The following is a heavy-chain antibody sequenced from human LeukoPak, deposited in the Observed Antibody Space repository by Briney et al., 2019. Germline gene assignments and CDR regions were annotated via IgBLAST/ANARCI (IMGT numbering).Heavy chain of an antibody. D-gene: IGHD1-14*01. CDR1: GYSISSDYY. Sequence: SETLSLTCTVSGYSISSDYYWGWVRQPPGKGLEWIASIYHSGSTHYSPSLKSRVTISRDTSKNQFSLNLNYVSATDTAVYFCARVGPPADFQDWGQGTLVTVSS. V-gene: IGHV4-38-2*02. CDR2: IYHSGST. CDR3: ARVGPPADFQD. J-gene: IGHJ1*01.